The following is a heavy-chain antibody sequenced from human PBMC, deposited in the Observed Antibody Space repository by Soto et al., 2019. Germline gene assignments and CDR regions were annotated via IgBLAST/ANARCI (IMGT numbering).Heavy chain of an antibody. J-gene: IGHJ6*02. Sequence: SETLSLTCSVSGGSITTFYWSWIRQPPGKGLEWVGHIYYSGSTSYNPSLKSRVTISVDKSKNQFSLRLSSVTAADTAVYYCARGAIVATTLYYYYGMDVWGQGTTVTVSS. CDR2: IYYSGST. CDR1: GGSITTFY. D-gene: IGHD5-12*01. CDR3: ARGAIVATTLYYYYGMDV. V-gene: IGHV4-59*01.